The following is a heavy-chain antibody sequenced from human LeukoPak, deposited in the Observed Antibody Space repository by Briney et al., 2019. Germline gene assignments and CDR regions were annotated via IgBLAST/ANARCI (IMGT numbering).Heavy chain of an antibody. Sequence: SETLSLTCTVSGGSISSGGYYWSWIRQHPGKGLEWIGYIYYSGSTYYNPSLKSRVTISVDTSKNQFSLKLSSVTAADTAVYYCARRHVGSGITGPSLKRGWLDPWGQGTLVTVSS. CDR1: GGSISSGGYY. CDR3: ARRHVGSGITGPSLKRGWLDP. CDR2: IYYSGST. V-gene: IGHV4-31*03. J-gene: IGHJ5*02. D-gene: IGHD3-10*01.